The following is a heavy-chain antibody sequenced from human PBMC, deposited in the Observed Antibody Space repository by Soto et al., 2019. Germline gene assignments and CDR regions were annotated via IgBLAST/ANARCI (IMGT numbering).Heavy chain of an antibody. J-gene: IGHJ1*01. Sequence: QVPLVESGGGVVQPGRSLRLSCAASGFTFSSYALHWVRQAPGKGLEWVTVISYDGSNKKYADSVKGRFTISRDNSKNTLYLQMNSLRAEDTAVYYCARGVDYGGTYFGRWGQGTLVTVSS. CDR1: GFTFSSYA. CDR2: ISYDGSNK. D-gene: IGHD4-17*01. V-gene: IGHV3-30-3*01. CDR3: ARGVDYGGTYFGR.